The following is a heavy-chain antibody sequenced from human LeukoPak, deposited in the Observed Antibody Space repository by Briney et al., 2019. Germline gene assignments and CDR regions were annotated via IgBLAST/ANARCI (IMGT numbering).Heavy chain of an antibody. J-gene: IGHJ4*02. CDR2: FYYSGNT. V-gene: IGHV4-39*07. CDR1: GGSISSSSYY. Sequence: SETLSLTCTISGGSISSSSYYWGWIRQPPGKGLEWIGSFYYSGNTYYNPSLKSRVTISVDTSKNEFSLNLRSVTAADTAVYYCSRENGAFSPFGYWGQGTLVTVLS. D-gene: IGHD2-8*01. CDR3: SRENGAFSPFGY.